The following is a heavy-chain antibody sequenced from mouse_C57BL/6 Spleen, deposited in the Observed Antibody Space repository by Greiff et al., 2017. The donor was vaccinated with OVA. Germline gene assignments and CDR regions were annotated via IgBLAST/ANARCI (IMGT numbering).Heavy chain of an antibody. J-gene: IGHJ2*01. D-gene: IGHD1-1*01. Sequence: QVQLQQPGAELVMPGASVKLSCKASGYTFTSYWMHWVKQRPGQGLEWIGEIDPSDSYTNYNQKFKGKSTLTVDKSSSTAYMQLSSLTSEDSAVYYGARGKDYGSSWDYWGQGTTLTVSS. V-gene: IGHV1-69*01. CDR1: GYTFTSYW. CDR2: IDPSDSYT. CDR3: ARGKDYGSSWDY.